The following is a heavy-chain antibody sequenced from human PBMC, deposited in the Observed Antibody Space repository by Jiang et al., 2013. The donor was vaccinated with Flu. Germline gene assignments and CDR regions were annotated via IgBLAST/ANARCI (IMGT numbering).Heavy chain of an antibody. CDR1: GGSISSYY. Sequence: GLVKPSETLSLTCTVSGGSISSYYWSWIRQPPGKGLEWIGYIYYSGSTNYNPSLKSRVTISVDTSKNQFSLKLSPVTAADTAVYYCASWGSGSYRYYFDYWGQGTLVTVSS. CDR3: ASWGSGSYRYYFDY. V-gene: IGHV4-59*08. J-gene: IGHJ4*02. CDR2: IYYSGST. D-gene: IGHD1-26*01.